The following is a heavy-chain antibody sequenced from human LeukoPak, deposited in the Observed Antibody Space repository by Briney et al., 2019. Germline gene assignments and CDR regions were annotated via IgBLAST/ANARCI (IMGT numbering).Heavy chain of an antibody. Sequence: SGPTLVKPTQTLILTCTVSGFSLSTSGMCVSWIRQPPGKALEWLALIDWDDDKYYSTSLKTRLTISKDTSKNQVVLTMTNMDPVDTAKYYCARIRAGKVTYYYYGMDVWGQGTTVTVSS. CDR2: IDWDDDK. J-gene: IGHJ6*02. D-gene: IGHD6-19*01. CDR3: ARIRAGKVTYYYYGMDV. CDR1: GFSLSTSGMC. V-gene: IGHV2-70*01.